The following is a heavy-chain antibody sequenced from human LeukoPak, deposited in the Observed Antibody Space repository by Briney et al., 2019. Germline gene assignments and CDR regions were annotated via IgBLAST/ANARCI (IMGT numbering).Heavy chain of an antibody. D-gene: IGHD3-10*01. J-gene: IGHJ4*02. CDR1: GCSLSTSGVG. CDR3: ARTHYGYYPDY. V-gene: IGHV2-5*01. Sequence: SGPTLVKPTQTLTLTCTFSGCSLSTSGVGVGWIRQPPGKALEWLALVYWNDDKRYSPSLMSRLTITKDTSKNQVILTMTNMGPADTATYYCARTHYGYYPDYWGQGTLVTVSS. CDR2: VYWNDDK.